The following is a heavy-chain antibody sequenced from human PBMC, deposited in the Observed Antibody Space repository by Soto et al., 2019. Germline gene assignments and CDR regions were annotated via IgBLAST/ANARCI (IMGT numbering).Heavy chain of an antibody. D-gene: IGHD4-17*01. J-gene: IGHJ4*02. CDR1: GYTFTGSY. CDR3: ARDDGDYLLDF. Sequence: ASVKVSCKASGYTFTGSYIHWVRQAPGQGLEWMGWINPDNGYTYYSENLQGRVTMTRDTSISTVYMDLSRLTSDDTAVYYCARDDGDYLLDFWGQGTLVTVSS. CDR2: INPDNGYT. V-gene: IGHV1-2*02.